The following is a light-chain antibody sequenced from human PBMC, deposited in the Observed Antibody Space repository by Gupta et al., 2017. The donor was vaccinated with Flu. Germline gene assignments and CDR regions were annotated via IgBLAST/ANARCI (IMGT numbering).Light chain of an antibody. CDR2: GAS. CDR1: QSVSST. Sequence: RASQSVSSTLAWYQQKPGQAPRLLIYGASTRATGIPARFSGSGSGTEFTLTISSLQSEDFAVYYCQQYNNWPYTFGQGTKVEIK. J-gene: IGKJ2*01. CDR3: QQYNNWPYT. V-gene: IGKV3-15*01.